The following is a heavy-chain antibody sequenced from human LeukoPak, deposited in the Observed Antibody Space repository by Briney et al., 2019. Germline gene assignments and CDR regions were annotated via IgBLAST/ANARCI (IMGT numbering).Heavy chain of an antibody. V-gene: IGHV4-31*03. CDR1: GGSISSGGYY. CDR3: AGATRTYYYDSSGPPYGMDV. Sequence: SETLSLTCTVSGGSISSGGYYWSWIRQHPGKGLEWIGYIHYSGSTYYNPSLKSRVTISVDTSKNQFSLKLSSVTAADTAVYYCAGATRTYYYDSSGPPYGMDVWGPGTTVTVSS. D-gene: IGHD3-22*01. J-gene: IGHJ6*02. CDR2: IHYSGST.